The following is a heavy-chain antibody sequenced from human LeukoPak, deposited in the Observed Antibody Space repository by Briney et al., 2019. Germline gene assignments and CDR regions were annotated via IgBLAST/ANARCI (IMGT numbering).Heavy chain of an antibody. CDR2: IYRSGST. Sequence: SETLSLTCAVSGYSISSGYYWGWIRQPPGKGLEWIGSIYRSGSTYYNPSLKSRVTISVDTSKNQFSLKLSSVTAADTAVYYCARRIAAAGTGWFDPWGQGTLVTVSS. CDR1: GYSISSGYY. CDR3: ARRIAAAGTGWFDP. J-gene: IGHJ5*02. D-gene: IGHD6-13*01. V-gene: IGHV4-38-2*01.